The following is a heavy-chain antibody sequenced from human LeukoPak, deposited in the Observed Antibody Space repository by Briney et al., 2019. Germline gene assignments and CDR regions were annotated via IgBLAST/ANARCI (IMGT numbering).Heavy chain of an antibody. V-gene: IGHV3-23*01. J-gene: IGHJ4*02. CDR3: AKRGIMIRGVIIIGLYKEAYYFDC. Sequence: GGSLRLSCAASGLTFSNYAMSWVRRAPGKGLEWVSGISDSGGSTYYADSVKGRFIISRDNSKNTLYLQMNSLRAEDTAVYYCAKRGIMIRGVIIIGLYKEAYYFDCWGQGTLVTVSS. CDR2: ISDSGGST. D-gene: IGHD3-10*01. CDR1: GLTFSNYA.